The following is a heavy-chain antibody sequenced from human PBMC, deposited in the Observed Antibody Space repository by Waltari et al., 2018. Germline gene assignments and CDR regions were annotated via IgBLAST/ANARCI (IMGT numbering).Heavy chain of an antibody. Sequence: QVQLVQSGAEVKKPGASVKVSCKASGYTFTGYYMHWVRQAPGQGLEWMGWINPNRGGTNYAQKFQGRVTMTRDTSISTAYMELSRLRSDDTAVYYCARPGGRPQLPFDYWGQGTLVTVSS. V-gene: IGHV1-2*02. CDR1: GYTFTGYY. D-gene: IGHD2-2*01. CDR2: INPNRGGT. CDR3: ARPGGRPQLPFDY. J-gene: IGHJ4*02.